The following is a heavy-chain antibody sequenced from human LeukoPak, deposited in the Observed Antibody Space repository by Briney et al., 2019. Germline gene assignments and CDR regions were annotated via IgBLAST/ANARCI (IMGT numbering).Heavy chain of an antibody. CDR1: GGSISSYY. CDR3: GRDSSDGPTFEI. Sequence: SETLSLTYTVSGGSISSYYWSWIRQPPGKGLEWIGYIYYSGSTNYNPSLKSRVTISVDTSKNQFSLKVSSVTAADTAVYYCGRDSSDGPTFEIWGQGTMVTVSS. CDR2: IYYSGST. J-gene: IGHJ3*02. V-gene: IGHV4-59*12.